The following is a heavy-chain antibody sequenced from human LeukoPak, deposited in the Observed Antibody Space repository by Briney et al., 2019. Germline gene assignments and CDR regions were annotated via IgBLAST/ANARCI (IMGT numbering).Heavy chain of an antibody. Sequence: SGTLSLTCAVYGGSFSGYYWSWIRQPPGKGLEWIGEINHSGSTYYNASLKSRVTISVDMSKNQFSLRLTSVTAADTAVYYCATLGEYYDSSGYYYNWGQGTLVTVSS. J-gene: IGHJ4*02. V-gene: IGHV4-34*01. CDR2: INHSGST. CDR1: GGSFSGYY. D-gene: IGHD3-22*01. CDR3: ATLGEYYDSSGYYYN.